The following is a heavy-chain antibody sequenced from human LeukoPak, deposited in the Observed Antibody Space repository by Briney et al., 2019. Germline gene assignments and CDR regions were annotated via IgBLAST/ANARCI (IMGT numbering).Heavy chain of an antibody. D-gene: IGHD6-25*01. CDR2: IRGDGSVT. V-gene: IGHV3-74*01. CDR1: EFTFSAYW. J-gene: IGHJ4*02. Sequence: GGSLRLSCAASEFTFSAYWMHWVRQAPGKGLVWVSRIRGDGSVTNYADSVKGRFTISRDNAKNTLYLQMNSLRLEDTAVYYCARENLAAAADYWGQGTVVTVSS. CDR3: ARENLAAAADY.